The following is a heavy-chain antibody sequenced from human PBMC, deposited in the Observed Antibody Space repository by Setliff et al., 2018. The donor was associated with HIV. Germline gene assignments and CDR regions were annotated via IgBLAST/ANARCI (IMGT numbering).Heavy chain of an antibody. CDR2: INPSGGST. J-gene: IGHJ6*02. D-gene: IGHD5-12*01. CDR1: GYTFTSYY. V-gene: IGHV1-46*01. CDR3: ARYLGGYNPTNYYYYAMDV. Sequence: WASVKVSCKASGYTFTSYYMHWVRQAPGQGLEWMGIINPSGGSTSYAQKFQGRVTMTRDTSTSTVYMELSSLRSEDTAVYYCARYLGGYNPTNYYYYAMDVWGQGTTVTVS.